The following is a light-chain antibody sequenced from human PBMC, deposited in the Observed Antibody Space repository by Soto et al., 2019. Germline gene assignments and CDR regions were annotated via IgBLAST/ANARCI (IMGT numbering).Light chain of an antibody. CDR3: KQSYSTPYT. V-gene: IGKV1-39*01. CDR1: QSISSY. CDR2: AAS. Sequence: DIQMTQSPSSLSASVGDRVTITCRASQSISSYLNWYQQKPGKAPKLLIYAASSLQSRITSRFSGSGSGTDFTLTISSLQPEDFANSYCKQSYSTPYTFGQGTKLEIK. J-gene: IGKJ2*01.